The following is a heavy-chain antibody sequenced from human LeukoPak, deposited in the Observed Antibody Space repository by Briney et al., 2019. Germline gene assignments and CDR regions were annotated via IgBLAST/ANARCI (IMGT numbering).Heavy chain of an antibody. CDR1: GFTFSSYS. Sequence: GGSLRLSCAASGFTFSSYSMNWVRQAPGKGLEWVSSISSISSYIYYADSVKGRFTISRDNAKNSLYLQMNSLRAEDTAVYYCARDGSYYDFWSGDPSWFDPWGQGTLVTVSS. CDR3: ARDGSYYDFWSGDPSWFDP. V-gene: IGHV3-21*01. D-gene: IGHD3-3*01. J-gene: IGHJ5*02. CDR2: ISSISSYI.